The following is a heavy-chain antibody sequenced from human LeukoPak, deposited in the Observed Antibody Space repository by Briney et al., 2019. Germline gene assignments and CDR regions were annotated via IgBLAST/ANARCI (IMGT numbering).Heavy chain of an antibody. J-gene: IGHJ4*02. Sequence: SVKVSCKASGGTFSSHVINWVRQAPGQGLEWMGGIIPIFGTANYAQKFQGRVTITADESTSTAYMELSSLRSEDTAVYYCARGQRYSYGYDYWGQGTLVTVSS. D-gene: IGHD5-18*01. CDR3: ARGQRYSYGYDY. V-gene: IGHV1-69*13. CDR2: IIPIFGTA. CDR1: GGTFSSHV.